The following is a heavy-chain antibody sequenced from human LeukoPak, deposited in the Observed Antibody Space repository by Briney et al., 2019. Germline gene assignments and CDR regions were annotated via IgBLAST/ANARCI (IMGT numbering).Heavy chain of an antibody. CDR1: GYTFTGYY. Sequence: ASVKVSCKASGYTFTGYYMHWVRQAPGQGLEWMGWMNPNSGNTGYAQKFQGRVTITRNTSISTAYMELSSLRSEDTAVYYCARDDGSRSNYFDYWGQGTLVTVSS. CDR2: MNPNSGNT. J-gene: IGHJ4*02. CDR3: ARDDGSRSNYFDY. V-gene: IGHV1-8*03. D-gene: IGHD1-26*01.